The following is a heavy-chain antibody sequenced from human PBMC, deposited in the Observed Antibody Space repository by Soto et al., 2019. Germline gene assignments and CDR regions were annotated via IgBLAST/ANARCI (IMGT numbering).Heavy chain of an antibody. V-gene: IGHV1-2*04. CDR1: GYTFTGYY. CDR2: INPNSGGT. Sequence: ASVKVSCKASGYTFTGYYMHWVRQAPGQGLEWMGWINPNSGGTNYAQKFQGWVTMTRDTSISTAYMELSRLRSDDTAVYYCARDTLAAASTVYYCMDVWGQGTTVTVSS. CDR3: ARDTLAAASTVYYCMDV. J-gene: IGHJ6*02. D-gene: IGHD6-13*01.